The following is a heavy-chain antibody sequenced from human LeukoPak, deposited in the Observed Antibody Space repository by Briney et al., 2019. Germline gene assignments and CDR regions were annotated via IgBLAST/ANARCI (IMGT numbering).Heavy chain of an antibody. CDR1: GFTFSSYE. D-gene: IGHD3-10*01. CDR2: ISSSGSTI. J-gene: IGHJ4*02. CDR3: ATTSGGSPWYFDY. Sequence: GGSLRLSCAASGFTFSSYEMNWVRQAPGKGLAWVSYISSSGSTIYYADSVKGRFTISRDNAKNSLYLQMNSLRAEDTAVYYCATTSGGSPWYFDYWGQGTLVTVSS. V-gene: IGHV3-48*03.